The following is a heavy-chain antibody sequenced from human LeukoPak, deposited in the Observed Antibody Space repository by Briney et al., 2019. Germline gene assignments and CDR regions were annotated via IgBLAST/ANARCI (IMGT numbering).Heavy chain of an antibody. CDR2: ISNSGNTI. CDR1: GFTFSDWF. Sequence: GGSLRLSCAASGFTFSDWFVSWIRQAPGTGLEWVSYISNSGNTIYYADSVKGRFTISRNNAKKTVNLQMNSLRAEDTAIYYCARGHFGLDVWGQGTTVTVSS. CDR3: ARGHFGLDV. V-gene: IGHV3-11*01. J-gene: IGHJ6*02.